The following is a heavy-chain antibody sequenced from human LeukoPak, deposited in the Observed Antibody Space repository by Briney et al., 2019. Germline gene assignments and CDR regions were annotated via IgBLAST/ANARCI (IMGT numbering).Heavy chain of an antibody. J-gene: IGHJ2*01. CDR3: ASAMNFGHFDL. V-gene: IGHV3-53*01. D-gene: IGHD2-2*01. CDR2: IYSGGGT. Sequence: GGSLRLSCSASGFSVNNKYMTWVRQTPAKGLEWVSVIYSGGGTYYADFVQGRFTISRDDSKNTLFLQMNSLRAEDSAVYYCASAMNFGHFDLWGRGTLVTVSS. CDR1: GFSVNNKY.